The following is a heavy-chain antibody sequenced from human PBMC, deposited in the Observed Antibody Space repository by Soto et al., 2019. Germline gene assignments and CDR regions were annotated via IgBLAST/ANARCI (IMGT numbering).Heavy chain of an antibody. Sequence: ESGGGVVQPGRSLRLSCAASGFTFSSYGMHWVRQAPGKGLEWVAVISYDGSNKYYADSVKGRFTISRDNSKNTLYLQMNSLRAEDTAVYYCAKQGPSSSRYFDLWGRGTLVTVSS. D-gene: IGHD6-6*01. CDR3: AKQGPSSSRYFDL. V-gene: IGHV3-30*18. J-gene: IGHJ2*01. CDR1: GFTFSSYG. CDR2: ISYDGSNK.